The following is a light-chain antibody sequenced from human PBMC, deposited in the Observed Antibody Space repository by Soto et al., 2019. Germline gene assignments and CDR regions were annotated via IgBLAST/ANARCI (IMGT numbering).Light chain of an antibody. V-gene: IGLV2-14*01. CDR2: DVT. Sequence: QSALTQPASVCGSPGQSITISCTGTSSDIGYYNYVSWYQQYQGKAPKLIIYDVTNRPSGVSNRFSGSKSGNTASLTISGLQAEDEADYYCSAYTTSTTLVFGGGTKLTVL. J-gene: IGLJ2*01. CDR3: SAYTTSTTLV. CDR1: SSDIGYYNY.